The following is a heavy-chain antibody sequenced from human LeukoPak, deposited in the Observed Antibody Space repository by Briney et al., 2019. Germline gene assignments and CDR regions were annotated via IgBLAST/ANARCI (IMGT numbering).Heavy chain of an antibody. CDR3: ARGRDFWSGYPEY. J-gene: IGHJ4*02. CDR1: GYTFTGYY. D-gene: IGHD3-3*01. V-gene: IGHV1-2*02. Sequence: GASVKVSCKASGYTFTGYYMHWVRQAPGQGLEWMGWINPNSGGTNYAQKFRGRVTMTRDTSISTAYMELSRLRSDDTAVYYCARGRDFWSGYPEYWGQGTLVTVSS. CDR2: INPNSGGT.